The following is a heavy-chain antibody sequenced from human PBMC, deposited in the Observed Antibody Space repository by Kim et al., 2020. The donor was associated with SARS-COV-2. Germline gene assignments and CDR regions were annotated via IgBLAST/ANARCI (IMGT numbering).Heavy chain of an antibody. D-gene: IGHD2-15*01. CDR3: TTGHSGKGPFDY. V-gene: IGHV3-15*01. CDR1: GFTFSNAW. J-gene: IGHJ4*02. CDR2: IKSKTDGGTT. Sequence: GGSLRLSCAASGFTFSNAWMSWVRQAPGKGLEWVGRIKSKTDGGTTDYAAPVKGRFTISRDDSKNTLYLQMNSLKTEDTAVYYCTTGHSGKGPFDYWGQGTLVTVSS.